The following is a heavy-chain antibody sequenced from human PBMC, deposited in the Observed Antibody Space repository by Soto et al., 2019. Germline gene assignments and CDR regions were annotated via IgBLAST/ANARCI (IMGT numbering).Heavy chain of an antibody. CDR1: GDSVSSNSAA. CDR2: TYYRSKWYN. CDR3: ARIRKGGSVLAV. D-gene: IGHD3-16*01. Sequence: QVQLQQSGPGLVRPSQTLSLTCAISGDSVSSNSAAWNWIRQSPSRGLEWLGRTYYRSKWYNDYAVFLKVRIAINQNNSKTLSSWNRTSWLPEKRVCYYCARIRKGGSVLAVGGKGTTFTASS. J-gene: IGHJ6*04. V-gene: IGHV6-1*01.